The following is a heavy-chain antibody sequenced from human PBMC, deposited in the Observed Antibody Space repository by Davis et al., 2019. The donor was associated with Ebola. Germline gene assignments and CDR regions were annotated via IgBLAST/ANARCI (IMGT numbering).Heavy chain of an antibody. Sequence: MPSETLSLTCAVYGGSFSGYYWSWIRQLPGKGLEWIGEINHSGSTNYNPSLKSRVTISVDTSKNQFSLKLSSVTAADTAVYYCARRDLVITYGMDVWGQGTTVTVSS. CDR3: ARRDLVITYGMDV. D-gene: IGHD3-3*01. CDR1: GGSFSGYY. J-gene: IGHJ6*02. CDR2: INHSGST. V-gene: IGHV4-34*01.